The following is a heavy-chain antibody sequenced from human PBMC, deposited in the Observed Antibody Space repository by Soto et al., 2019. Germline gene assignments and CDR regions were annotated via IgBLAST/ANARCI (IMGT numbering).Heavy chain of an antibody. V-gene: IGHV3-11*01. Sequence: GGSLRLSCAASGFTFSDYYMSWIRQAPGKGLEWVSYISSSGSTIYYADSVKGRFTISRDNAKNSLYLQMNSLRAEDTAVYYCARDRNNYSSSSFWFDPWGQGTLVTVSS. J-gene: IGHJ5*02. CDR3: ARDRNNYSSSSFWFDP. CDR2: ISSSGSTI. D-gene: IGHD6-6*01. CDR1: GFTFSDYY.